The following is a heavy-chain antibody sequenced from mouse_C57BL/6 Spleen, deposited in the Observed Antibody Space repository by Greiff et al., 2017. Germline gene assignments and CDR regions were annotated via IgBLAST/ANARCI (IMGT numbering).Heavy chain of an antibody. D-gene: IGHD2-4*01. Sequence: QVQLKQPGTELVKPGASVKLYCKASGYTFTSYWMHWVKQRPGQGLEWIGNINPSNGGTNYNEKFKSKATLTVDKSSSTAYMQLSSLTSEDSAVYDCARGKDDYGRFAYWGQGTLVTVSA. J-gene: IGHJ3*01. CDR2: INPSNGGT. V-gene: IGHV1-53*01. CDR1: GYTFTSYW. CDR3: ARGKDDYGRFAY.